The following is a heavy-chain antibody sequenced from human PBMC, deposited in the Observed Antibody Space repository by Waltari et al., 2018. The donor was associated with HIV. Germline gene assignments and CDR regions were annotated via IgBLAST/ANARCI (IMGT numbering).Heavy chain of an antibody. CDR1: GFTFSSYA. CDR2: APYDGRNT. Sequence: QAQLVESGGGVVQPGRSLRLSCAASGFTFSSYALHWVRQAPGKGLEWVAGAPYDGRNTYYADSVKGRFTSARDNPKNTLYVQINSLRAEDTAVYYCARLVNWNIRRGGYFDYWGQGTLVTVSS. J-gene: IGHJ4*02. D-gene: IGHD1-20*01. CDR3: ARLVNWNIRRGGYFDY. V-gene: IGHV3-30*04.